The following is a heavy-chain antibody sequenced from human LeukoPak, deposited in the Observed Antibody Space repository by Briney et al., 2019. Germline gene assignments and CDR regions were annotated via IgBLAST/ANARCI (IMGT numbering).Heavy chain of an antibody. V-gene: IGHV3-74*01. Sequence: GGSLRLSCAASGFTLSDYWMHWVRQAPGEGLVWVSRINSDGSRIIYADSVKGRFTISRDNAKNTVYLQMNSLRADDTAVYFCARAPQIGFSGFDKNYWGQGTLVTVSS. CDR2: INSDGSRI. CDR1: GFTLSDYW. D-gene: IGHD5-12*01. J-gene: IGHJ4*02. CDR3: ARAPQIGFSGFDKNY.